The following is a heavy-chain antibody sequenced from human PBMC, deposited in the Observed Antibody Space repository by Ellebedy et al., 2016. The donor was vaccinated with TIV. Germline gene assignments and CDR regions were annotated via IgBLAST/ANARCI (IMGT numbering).Heavy chain of an antibody. D-gene: IGHD3-22*01. CDR1: GFTFSNYW. CDR3: ARAIGSGSSY. CDR2: MKQDGSEK. Sequence: GGSLRLXXVASGFTFSNYWMSWVRQAPGKGLEWVANMKQDGSEKYYVDSVKGRFTISRDNAENSLYLQMNSLRAQDTAVYYCARAIGSGSSYWGQGTLVTVSS. J-gene: IGHJ4*02. V-gene: IGHV3-7*01.